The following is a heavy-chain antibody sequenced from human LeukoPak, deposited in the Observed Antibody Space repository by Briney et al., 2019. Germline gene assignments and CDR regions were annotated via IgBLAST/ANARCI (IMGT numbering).Heavy chain of an antibody. CDR2: ISSSGSTI. Sequence: QAGGSLRLSCAASGFTFSSYSMNWVRQAPGKGLEWVSYISSSGSTIYYADSVKGRFTISRDNAKNSLYLQMNSLRAEDTAVYYCARAVSPITMVRGVFDPWGQGTLVTVSS. CDR3: ARAVSPITMVRGVFDP. J-gene: IGHJ5*02. V-gene: IGHV3-48*04. CDR1: GFTFSSYS. D-gene: IGHD3-10*01.